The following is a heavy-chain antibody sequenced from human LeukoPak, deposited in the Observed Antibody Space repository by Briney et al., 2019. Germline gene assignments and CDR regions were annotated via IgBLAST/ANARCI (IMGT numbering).Heavy chain of an antibody. J-gene: IGHJ1*01. D-gene: IGHD6-13*01. CDR3: ARAPTAGTLKYFQH. CDR2: IDTDDKT. V-gene: IGHV3-53*01. Sequence: GGSLRLSCAASGFTVSGNHMNWVRQAPGKGVEWVSFIDTDDKTYYADSVKGRFTISRDNAKNSLYLQMNSLRAEDTAVYYCARAPTAGTLKYFQHWGQGTLVTVSS. CDR1: GFTVSGNH.